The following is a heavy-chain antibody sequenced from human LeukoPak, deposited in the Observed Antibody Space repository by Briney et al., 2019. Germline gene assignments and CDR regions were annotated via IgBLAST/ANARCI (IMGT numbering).Heavy chain of an antibody. Sequence: SETLSLTCAVSGGSISSSNWWSWVRQPPGKGLEWIGEINHSGSTNYNPSLKSRVTISVDTSKNQFSLKLSSVTAADTAVYYCAGHPLGPYGMDVWGQGTTVTVSS. J-gene: IGHJ6*02. V-gene: IGHV4-4*02. CDR3: AGHPLGPYGMDV. CDR2: INHSGST. D-gene: IGHD1-26*01. CDR1: GGSISSSNW.